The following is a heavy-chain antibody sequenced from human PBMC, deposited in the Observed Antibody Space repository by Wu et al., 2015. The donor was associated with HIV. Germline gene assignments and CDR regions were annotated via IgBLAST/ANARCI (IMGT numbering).Heavy chain of an antibody. V-gene: IGHV1-8*01. CDR2: MNPNSGNT. CDR1: GYTFTSYD. D-gene: IGHD3-9*01. Sequence: QVQLVQSGAEVKKPGASVKVSCKASGYTFTSYDINWVRQATGQGLEWMGWMNPNSGNTGYAQKFQGRVTMTRNTSISTAYMELSSLRSEDTAVYYCARSYRLRYFDWLLSDAFDIWGQGTMVTVSS. CDR3: ARSYRLRYFDWLLSDAFDI. J-gene: IGHJ3*02.